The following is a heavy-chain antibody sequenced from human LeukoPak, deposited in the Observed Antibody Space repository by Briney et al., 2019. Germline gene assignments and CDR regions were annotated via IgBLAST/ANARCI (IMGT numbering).Heavy chain of an antibody. V-gene: IGHV1-69*04. CDR1: GGTFSSYA. J-gene: IGHJ4*02. Sequence: SVKVSCKASGGTFSSYAISWVRQAPGQGLEWMGRIIPILGIANYAQKFQGRVTITADKSTSTAYMELSSLRSEDTAVYYCASTDGYSYGHVNYWGQGTLVTVSS. D-gene: IGHD5-18*01. CDR3: ASTDGYSYGHVNY. CDR2: IIPILGIA.